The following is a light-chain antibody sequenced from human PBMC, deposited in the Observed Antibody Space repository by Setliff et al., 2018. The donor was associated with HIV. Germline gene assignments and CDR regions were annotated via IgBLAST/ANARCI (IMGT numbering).Light chain of an antibody. CDR1: ISNIGSNY. Sequence: QSVLTQPPSASGTPGQRVIISCSGSISNIGSNYVCWYQQLPGTAPKLLIYRNDEWPSGVPDRFSGSKSGTSASLAISGLRSEDEADYYCAAWDDSLSGVVFGGGTKATVL. CDR2: RND. CDR3: AAWDDSLSGVV. J-gene: IGLJ2*01. V-gene: IGLV1-47*01.